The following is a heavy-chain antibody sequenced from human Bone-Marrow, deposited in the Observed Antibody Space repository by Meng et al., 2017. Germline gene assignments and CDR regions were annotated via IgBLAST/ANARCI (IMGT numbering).Heavy chain of an antibody. V-gene: IGHV3-72*01. Sequence: GESLKISCAASGFTFSDYYMSWIRQAPGKGLEWVGRTRNKANSYTTEYAASVKGRFTISRDDSKNSLYLQMNSLKTEDTAVYYCASSRSGSTSWDIDYYYYYGMDVWGQGTTVTVSS. CDR2: TRNKANSYTT. CDR1: GFTFSDYY. D-gene: IGHD2-2*01. CDR3: ASSRSGSTSWDIDYYYYYGMDV. J-gene: IGHJ6*02.